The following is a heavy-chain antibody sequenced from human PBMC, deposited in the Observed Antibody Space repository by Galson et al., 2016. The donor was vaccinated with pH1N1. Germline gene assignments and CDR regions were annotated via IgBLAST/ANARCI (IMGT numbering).Heavy chain of an antibody. CDR3: ARQNDGALAV. Sequence: QSGAEVKKPGESLKISCKASGYSFTTHWIGWVRQMPGKGLEWMGIIYAGDSDARYSPSLKGQVSFSVDKSITTADLQWRSLKASDTAIYYCARQNDGALAVGGKGTTVTVSS. CDR2: IYAGDSDA. V-gene: IGHV5-51*01. CDR1: GYSFTTHW. D-gene: IGHD5-24*01. J-gene: IGHJ6*04.